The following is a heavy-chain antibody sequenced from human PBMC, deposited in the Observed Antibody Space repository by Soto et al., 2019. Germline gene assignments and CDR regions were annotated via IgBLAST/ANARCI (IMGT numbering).Heavy chain of an antibody. CDR1: GGTLTSYA. CDR2: IIPMFGSP. Sequence: QVQLVQSGAEVKRPGSSVQVSCTASGGTLTSYAVNWVRHAPGQGLAWMGGIIPMFGSPNFAQSHEGRVTIYADESTNTVFMEMSSLRLEDTAVYYCARGDHTEYLKTRTYTELDVWGQGTTVTVSS. V-gene: IGHV1-69*01. J-gene: IGHJ6*02. D-gene: IGHD1-1*01. CDR3: ARGDHTEYLKTRTYTELDV.